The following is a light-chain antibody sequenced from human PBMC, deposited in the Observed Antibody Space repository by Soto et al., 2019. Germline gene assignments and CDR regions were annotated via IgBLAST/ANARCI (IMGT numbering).Light chain of an antibody. V-gene: IGLV2-14*01. CDR3: SSYTRSSTPG. Sequence: QSALTQPASVSGSPGQSITISCTGTSSDVGGYNYVSWYQQHPGKAPKLMIYDVSNRPSGVSNRFSGSKSGNTASLTISGLQAEDEADYYCSSYTRSSTPGFGTGTKLTVL. CDR1: SSDVGGYNY. CDR2: DVS. J-gene: IGLJ1*01.